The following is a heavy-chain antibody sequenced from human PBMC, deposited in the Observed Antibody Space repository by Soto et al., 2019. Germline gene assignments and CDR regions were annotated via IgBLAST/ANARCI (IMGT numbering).Heavy chain of an antibody. V-gene: IGHV4-38-2*01. D-gene: IGHD4-17*01. Sequence: KPSETLSLTCAVSGYSISSGYYWGWIRQPPGKGLEWIGSIYHSGSTYYNPSLKSRVTISVDTSKNQFSLKLSSVTAADTAVYYCARVHPYGERPQEYFQHWGQGTLVTVSS. CDR3: ARVHPYGERPQEYFQH. CDR2: IYHSGST. J-gene: IGHJ1*01. CDR1: GYSISSGYY.